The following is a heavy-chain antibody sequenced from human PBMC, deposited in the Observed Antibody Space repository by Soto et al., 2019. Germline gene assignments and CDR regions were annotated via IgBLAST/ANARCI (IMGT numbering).Heavy chain of an antibody. CDR3: ASSPYYYSGMDV. J-gene: IGHJ6*02. CDR1: GYSFSNYA. CDR2: INPNNGNT. Sequence: ASVKVSCKASGYSFSNYAVHWVRQATGQRLGWMGWINPNNGNTGYAQKFQGRVTMARNTSISTAYMELSSLRSEDTAVYYCASSPYYYSGMDVWGQGTTVTVSS. V-gene: IGHV1-8*02.